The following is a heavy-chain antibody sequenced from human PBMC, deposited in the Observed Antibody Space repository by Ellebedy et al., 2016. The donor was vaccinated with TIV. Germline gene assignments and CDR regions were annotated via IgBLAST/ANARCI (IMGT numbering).Heavy chain of an antibody. CDR3: TREAVVAGTVRANWIAF. D-gene: IGHD6-19*01. J-gene: IGHJ5*01. V-gene: IGHV3-33*01. CDR2: IWYDGSKQ. CDR1: GYIFKDYS. Sequence: GGSLRLSCAASGYIFKDYSMHWVRQAPGKGLEWVAVIWYDGSKQYYADSVKGRFTISRNNARNTLNLQMNSLRAEDTAVYYCTREAVVAGTVRANWIAFWGQGTLVTVSS.